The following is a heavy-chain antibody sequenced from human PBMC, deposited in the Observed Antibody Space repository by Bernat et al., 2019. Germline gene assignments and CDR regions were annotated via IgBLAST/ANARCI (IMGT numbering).Heavy chain of an antibody. CDR2: TSAYNGNT. Sequence: QVQLVQSGAEVKKPGASVKVSCKASGYTFTSYGISWVRQAPGQGLEWMGWTSAYNGNTNYAQKLQGRVTMTTDTSTSTAYMELRSLRSDDTAVYYCASRLAYCGGDCHFAFDIWGQGTMVTVSS. J-gene: IGHJ3*02. D-gene: IGHD2-21*02. V-gene: IGHV1-18*01. CDR1: GYTFTSYG. CDR3: ASRLAYCGGDCHFAFDI.